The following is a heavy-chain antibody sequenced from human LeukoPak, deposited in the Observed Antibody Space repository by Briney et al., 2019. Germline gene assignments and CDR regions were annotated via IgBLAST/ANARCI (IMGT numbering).Heavy chain of an antibody. V-gene: IGHV1-8*01. Sequence: ASVKVSCKASGYTFTSYDINWVRQATGQGLEWMGWMNPNSGNTGYAQKFQGRVTMTRNTSISTAYMELSSLRSEDTAVYYCARGRKSYYDYVWGSYRYTGSGVHWFDPWGQGTLVTVSS. CDR3: ARGRKSYYDYVWGSYRYTGSGVHWFDP. J-gene: IGHJ5*02. CDR1: GYTFTSYD. CDR2: MNPNSGNT. D-gene: IGHD3-16*02.